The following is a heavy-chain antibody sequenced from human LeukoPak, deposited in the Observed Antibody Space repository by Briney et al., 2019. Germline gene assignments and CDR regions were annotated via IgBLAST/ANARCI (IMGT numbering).Heavy chain of an antibody. CDR2: IFHSGST. J-gene: IGHJ4*02. CDR1: AYSISSGYF. D-gene: IGHD2-15*01. V-gene: IGHV4-38-2*02. Sequence: SETLSLTCTVSAYSISSGYFWGWIRQPPGQGLEWIGSIFHSGSTFYNPSLKSRVTISVDTSKNQFSLKLSSVTAADTAVYYCARRKGGGDFDYWGQGTLVTVSS. CDR3: ARRKGGGDFDY.